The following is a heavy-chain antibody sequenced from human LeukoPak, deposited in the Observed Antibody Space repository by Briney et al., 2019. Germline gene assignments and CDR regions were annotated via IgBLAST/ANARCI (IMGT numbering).Heavy chain of an antibody. V-gene: IGHV4-4*07. CDR1: GGSMNTHY. J-gene: IGHJ3*02. D-gene: IGHD3-3*01. CDR3: ARDNNGLYFGVRGFDI. Sequence: SETLSLTCSVSGGSMNTHYWNWIRQPAGKGLEWIGRIYTSGSTNHNPSLKCRVIMSLDTSKSQFSLSLSSVTAADTAVYYCARDNNGLYFGVRGFDIWGQGKMVIVSS. CDR2: IYTSGST.